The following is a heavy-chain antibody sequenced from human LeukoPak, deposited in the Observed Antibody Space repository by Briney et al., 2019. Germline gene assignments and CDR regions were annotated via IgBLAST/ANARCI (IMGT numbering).Heavy chain of an antibody. Sequence: GGSLRLSCAASGFTFSSYWMHWVRQAPGKGLVWVSRINSDGSSTSYADSVKGRFTISRDNSKNTLYLQMNSLRAEDTAVYYCAKDLSSLGWLLLRYYYYGMDVWGQGTTVTVSS. CDR1: GFTFSSYW. J-gene: IGHJ6*02. V-gene: IGHV3-74*01. CDR3: AKDLSSLGWLLLRYYYYGMDV. CDR2: INSDGSST. D-gene: IGHD3-3*01.